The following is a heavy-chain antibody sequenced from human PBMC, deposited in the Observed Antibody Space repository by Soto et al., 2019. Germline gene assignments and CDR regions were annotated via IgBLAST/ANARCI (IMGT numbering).Heavy chain of an antibody. CDR1: GGSISSGGYY. J-gene: IGHJ5*02. CDR2: IYYSGST. D-gene: IGHD3-3*01. CDR3: ARGLTIFGAHDP. V-gene: IGHV4-31*03. Sequence: QVQLQESGPGLVKPSQTLSLTCTVSGGSISSGGYYWSWFRQHPGKGLEWLGYIYYSGSTYYNPSLKSRVTIPVDTSQNQFSLKLSSVTAADTAVYYCARGLTIFGAHDPWGQGTLVTVSS.